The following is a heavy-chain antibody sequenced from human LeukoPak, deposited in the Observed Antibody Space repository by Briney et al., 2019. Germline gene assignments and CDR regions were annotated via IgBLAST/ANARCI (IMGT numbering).Heavy chain of an antibody. V-gene: IGHV3-53*01. D-gene: IGHD3-22*01. CDR1: GFTVSSNF. CDR3: ARIDSSGFYPAY. J-gene: IGHJ4*02. Sequence: GGSLRLSCAASGFTVSSNFMSWVRQAPGKGLEWVSVVYGGGTTYYADSVRGRFTISRDNSKNALYLQMNSLRVEDTAVYYCARIDSSGFYPAYWGQGTLVTVSS. CDR2: VYGGGTT.